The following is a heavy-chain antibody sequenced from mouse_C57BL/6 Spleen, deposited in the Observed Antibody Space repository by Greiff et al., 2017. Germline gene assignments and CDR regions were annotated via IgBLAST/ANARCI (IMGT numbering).Heavy chain of an antibody. Sequence: AASGIDFSRYWMSWVRRAPGKGLEWIGEINPDSSTINYAPSLKDKFIISRDNAKNTLYLQMSKVRSEDTALYYCARPYGNYPHWYFDVWGTGTTVTVSS. J-gene: IGHJ1*03. CDR2: INPDSSTI. V-gene: IGHV4-1*01. CDR3: ARPYGNYPHWYFDV. CDR1: GIDFSRYW. D-gene: IGHD2-1*01.